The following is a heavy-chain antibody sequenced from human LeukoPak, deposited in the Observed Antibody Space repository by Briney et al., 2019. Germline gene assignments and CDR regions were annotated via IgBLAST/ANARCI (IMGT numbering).Heavy chain of an antibody. CDR2: IHYSGNT. D-gene: IGHD6-13*01. CDR3: ARGGSSWYADAFDI. V-gene: IGHV4-59*08. Sequence: SETLSLTCTVSGGSISSYYWSWFRQPPGKGLEWIGYIHYSGNTDYNPSLKSRVTISVDTSKNQFSLKLSSVTAADTAVYYCARGGSSWYADAFDIWGQGTMVTVSS. CDR1: GGSISSYY. J-gene: IGHJ3*02.